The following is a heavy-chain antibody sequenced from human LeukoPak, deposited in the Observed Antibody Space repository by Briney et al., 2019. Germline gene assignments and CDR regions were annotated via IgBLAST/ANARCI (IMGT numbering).Heavy chain of an antibody. V-gene: IGHV3-7*01. Sequence: GGSLRLSCTASGIMFSGYWMGWVRQAPGKGLEWVANIKQHGTEKYYVDSVKGRFTISRDDAKKSVYLQMNSLRAEDTAVYYCARVGPPTYYYDSSGYYSSDYWGQGTLVTVSS. D-gene: IGHD3-22*01. CDR1: GIMFSGYW. CDR3: ARVGPPTYYYDSSGYYSSDY. J-gene: IGHJ4*02. CDR2: IKQHGTEK.